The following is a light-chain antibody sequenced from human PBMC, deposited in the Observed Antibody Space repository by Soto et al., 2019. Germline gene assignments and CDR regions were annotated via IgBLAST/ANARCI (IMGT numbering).Light chain of an antibody. CDR3: QQYNSLWT. CDR2: EAS. CDR1: RSVSTW. Sequence: DIQMTQSPPTLSASVGDRVTLTCRASRSVSTWLAWYQQKPGKAPKLLIYEASSLDSGVPSRFSGSGSGTEFTLTINSLQPDDFATYYCQQYNSLWTFGQGTKVEL. V-gene: IGKV1-5*03. J-gene: IGKJ1*01.